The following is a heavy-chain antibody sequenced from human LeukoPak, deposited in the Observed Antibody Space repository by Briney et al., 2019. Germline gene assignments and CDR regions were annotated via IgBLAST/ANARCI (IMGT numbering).Heavy chain of an antibody. CDR1: GGSISSGNW. V-gene: IGHV4-4*02. CDR2: IHHSGST. D-gene: IGHD1-26*01. CDR3: ARGEVGADRNFDN. J-gene: IGHJ4*02. Sequence: SGTLSLTCAVSGGSISSGNWWSWVRQPPGKGLEWIGEIHHSGSTNYNPSLKSRVTISVDTSKNQFSLELSSVTAADTAVYYCARGEVGADRNFDNWGQGTLVTVSS.